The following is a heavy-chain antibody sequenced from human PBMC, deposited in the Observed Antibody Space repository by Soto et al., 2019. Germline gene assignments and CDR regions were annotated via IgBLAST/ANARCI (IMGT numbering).Heavy chain of an antibody. CDR2: ISSSSSYI. Sequence: GGSLRLSCAASGFTFSSYSMNWVRQAPGKGLEWVSSISSSSSYIYYADSVKGRFTISRDNAKNSLYLQMNSLRAEDTAVYYCARVGRFEDGPKNDYWGQGTLVTVSS. CDR1: GFTFSSYS. CDR3: ARVGRFEDGPKNDY. V-gene: IGHV3-21*01. D-gene: IGHD3-16*01. J-gene: IGHJ4*02.